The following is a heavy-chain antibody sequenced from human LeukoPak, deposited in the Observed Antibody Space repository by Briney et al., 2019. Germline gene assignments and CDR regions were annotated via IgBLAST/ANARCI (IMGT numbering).Heavy chain of an antibody. V-gene: IGHV3-21*01. Sequence: PGGSLRLSCAASGFTFSGYSMNWVRQAPGKGLEWVSSISSSSSYIYYADSVKGRFTISRDNAKNSLYLQMNSLRAEDTAVYYCARWSGEYYYGSGNYAYYYYGMDVWGQGTTVTVSS. CDR1: GFTFSGYS. D-gene: IGHD3-10*01. CDR2: ISSSSSYI. CDR3: ARWSGEYYYGSGNYAYYYYGMDV. J-gene: IGHJ6*02.